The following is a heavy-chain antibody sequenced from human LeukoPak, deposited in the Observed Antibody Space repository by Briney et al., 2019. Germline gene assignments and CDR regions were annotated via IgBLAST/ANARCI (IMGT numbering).Heavy chain of an antibody. CDR1: GYKFSNFW. CDR2: LYPDDSDT. D-gene: IGHD5-12*01. V-gene: IGHV5-51*01. Sequence: GESLKISCKTSGYKFSNFWIGWVRQTPGKGLEWMGVLYPDDSDTRYSPSFQGQVTISADKSIRTAYLQWRSLEASDTGLYYCARGRGAFHGYENFDFWGQGTPVTVSS. J-gene: IGHJ4*02. CDR3: ARGRGAFHGYENFDF.